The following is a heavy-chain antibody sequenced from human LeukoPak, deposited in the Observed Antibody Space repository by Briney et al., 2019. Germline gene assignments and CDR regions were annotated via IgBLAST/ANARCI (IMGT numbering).Heavy chain of an antibody. CDR3: ARGGSGSYYPLYYYYYMDV. Sequence: SETLSLTCAVYGGSFSGYYWSWIRQPPGKGLEWIGEINHSGSTNYNPSLKSRVTISVDTSKNQFSLKLSSVTAADTAVYYCARGGSGSYYPLYYYYYMDVWGKGTTVTISS. V-gene: IGHV4-34*01. J-gene: IGHJ6*03. CDR1: GGSFSGYY. CDR2: INHSGST. D-gene: IGHD3-10*01.